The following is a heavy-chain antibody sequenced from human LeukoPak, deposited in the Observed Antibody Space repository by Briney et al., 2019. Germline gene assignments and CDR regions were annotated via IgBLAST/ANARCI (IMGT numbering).Heavy chain of an antibody. J-gene: IGHJ4*02. V-gene: IGHV4-59*08. Sequence: SETLSLTCTVSGGSISSYYWSWIRQPPGKGLEWIGYIYYSGSTNYNPSLKSRVTISVDTSKNQFSLKLSFVTAADTAVYYCASQPTGYSSGWYNYWGQGTLVTVSS. D-gene: IGHD6-19*01. CDR3: ASQPTGYSSGWYNY. CDR1: GGSISSYY. CDR2: IYYSGST.